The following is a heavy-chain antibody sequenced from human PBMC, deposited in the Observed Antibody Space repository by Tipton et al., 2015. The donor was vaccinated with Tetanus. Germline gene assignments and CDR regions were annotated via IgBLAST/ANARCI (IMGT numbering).Heavy chain of an antibody. J-gene: IGHJ4*02. V-gene: IGHV3-23*01. CDR3: AKRLWFGETSLGFDY. CDR1: GFTFSSYA. D-gene: IGHD3-10*01. Sequence: FLRLSCAASGFTFSSYAMSWVRQAPGKGLEWVSAISGSGGSTYYADSVKGRFTISRDNSKNTLYLQMNSLRAEDTAVYYCAKRLWFGETSLGFDYWGQGTLVTVSS. CDR2: ISGSGGST.